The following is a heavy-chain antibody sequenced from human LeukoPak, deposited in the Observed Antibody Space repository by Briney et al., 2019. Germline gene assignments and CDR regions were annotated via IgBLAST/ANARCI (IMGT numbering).Heavy chain of an antibody. CDR1: GGSISSSGHY. Sequence: ASETLSLTCTVSGGSISSSGHYWGWIRQPPGKGLEWIGIIYYSGSTYYNPSLKSRVTISVDTSKNQFSLKLSSVTAADTAVYYCARQYCSSTTCWAYLDYWGQGTLVTVSS. CDR2: IYYSGST. D-gene: IGHD2-2*01. V-gene: IGHV4-39*01. CDR3: ARQYCSSTTCWAYLDY. J-gene: IGHJ4*02.